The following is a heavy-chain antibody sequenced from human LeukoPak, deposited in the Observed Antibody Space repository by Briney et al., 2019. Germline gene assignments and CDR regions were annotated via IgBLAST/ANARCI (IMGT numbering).Heavy chain of an antibody. J-gene: IGHJ4*02. Sequence: GGSLRLSCASTGFTFSSYCMSCVRQAPGKGLEWVAHIKQDGSEKKYVDSVKGRFTISRDNTKNSLYLQIGSLGAEDTAVYYCAIARGSYLLDYWGQGTLVTVSS. CDR2: IKQDGSEK. V-gene: IGHV3-7*05. CDR1: GFTFSSYC. D-gene: IGHD1-26*01. CDR3: AIARGSYLLDY.